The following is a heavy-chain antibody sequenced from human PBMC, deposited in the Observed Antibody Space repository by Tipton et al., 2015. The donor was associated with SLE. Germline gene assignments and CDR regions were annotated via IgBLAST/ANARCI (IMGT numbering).Heavy chain of an antibody. V-gene: IGHV3-48*01. CDR1: GFTFSSYS. D-gene: IGHD3-10*01. J-gene: IGHJ6*02. CDR3: ARDRGSGELSPIYYYYYGMDV. CDR2: ISSSSSTI. Sequence: GSLRLSCAASGFTFSSYSMNWVRQAPGKGLEWVSYISSSSSTIYYADSVKGRFTISRDNAKNSLYLQMNSLRAEDTAVYYCARDRGSGELSPIYYYYYGMDVWGQGTTVTVSS.